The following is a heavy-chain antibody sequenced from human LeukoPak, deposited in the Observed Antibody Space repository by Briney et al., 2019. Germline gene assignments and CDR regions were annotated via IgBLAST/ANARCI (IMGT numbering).Heavy chain of an antibody. J-gene: IGHJ4*02. CDR3: ARSPYGSGGGIDY. Sequence: TGGSLRLSCAASGFTVSSNYMSWVRQAPGKGLECVSVIYSDDNTYYADSVKGRFTISRDNSKNTLSLQMNSLRAEDTAVYYCARSPYGSGGGIDYWGQGTLVTVSS. CDR2: IYSDDNT. D-gene: IGHD3-10*01. CDR1: GFTVSSNY. V-gene: IGHV3-66*01.